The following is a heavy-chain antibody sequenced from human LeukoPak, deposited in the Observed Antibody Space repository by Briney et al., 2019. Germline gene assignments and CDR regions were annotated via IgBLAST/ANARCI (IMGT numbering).Heavy chain of an antibody. CDR1: GGSVSSSSDS. V-gene: IGHV4-61*05. CDR2: IYYSGST. CDR3: ARHTGYLPFLDY. J-gene: IGHJ4*02. D-gene: IGHD5-12*01. Sequence: SETLSLTCSVSGGSVSSSSDSWGWIRQPPGKGLEWIGYIYYSGSTDYNPSLKSRVTISVDTSKNQFSLKLSSVTAADTAVYYCARHTGYLPFLDYWGQGILVTVSS.